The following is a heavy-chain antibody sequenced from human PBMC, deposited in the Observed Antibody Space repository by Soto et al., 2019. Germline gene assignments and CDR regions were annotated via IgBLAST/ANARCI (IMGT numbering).Heavy chain of an antibody. J-gene: IGHJ6*02. V-gene: IGHV1-69*01. CDR2: IIPIFGTA. Sequence: QVPLVQSGAEVKKPGSSVKVSCKASGGTFSSYAISWVRHAPGQGLEWMGGIIPIFGTANYAQKFQGRVTITADESTSTAYMELSSLRSEDTAVYYCARTVRFLESISIVPNYYYCGIDVWGQGTTVTVSS. CDR3: ARTVRFLESISIVPNYYYCGIDV. D-gene: IGHD3-3*01. CDR1: GGTFSSYA.